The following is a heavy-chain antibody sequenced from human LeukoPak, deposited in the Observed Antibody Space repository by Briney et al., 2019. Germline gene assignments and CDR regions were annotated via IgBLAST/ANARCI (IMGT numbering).Heavy chain of an antibody. CDR1: GFTFSSYE. D-gene: IGHD3-10*02. CDR2: ISSSGSTI. V-gene: IGHV3-48*03. CDR3: AELGITMIGGV. J-gene: IGHJ6*04. Sequence: QSGGSLRLSCAASGFTFSSYEMNTVRQAPGQGLEWVSYISSSGSTIYYADSVKGRFTISRDNAKNSLYLQMNSLRAEDTAVYYCAELGITMIGGVWGKGTTVTISS.